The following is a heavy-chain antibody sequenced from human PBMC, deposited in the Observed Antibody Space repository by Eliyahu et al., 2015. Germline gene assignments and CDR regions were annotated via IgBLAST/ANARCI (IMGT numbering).Heavy chain of an antibody. CDR1: GFPFRDXF. V-gene: IGHV3-11*01. CDR2: IGSSGSRI. CDR3: ARDCGYSYGSAFDI. Sequence: QVQLVESGGGLVRPGGSLRLSCAASGFPFRDXFMTWXRQAPGKGXEWVXXIGSSGSRIYYADSVKGRFTISRDNAKNSLFLQMNSLRAEDTAVYYCARDCGYSYGSAFDIWGQGTMVTVSS. J-gene: IGHJ3*02. D-gene: IGHD5-18*01.